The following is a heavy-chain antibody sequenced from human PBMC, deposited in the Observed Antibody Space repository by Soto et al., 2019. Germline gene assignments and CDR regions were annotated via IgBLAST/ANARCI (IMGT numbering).Heavy chain of an antibody. Sequence: ASVKVSCKASGYTFTSYAMHWVRQAPGQRLEWMGWINAGNGNTKYSQKFQGRVTITRDTSASTAYMELSSLRSEDTAVYYCARDLGNYDFWSGPRGGFMDVWGQGTTVTVSS. CDR3: ARDLGNYDFWSGPRGGFMDV. CDR1: GYTFTSYA. J-gene: IGHJ6*02. CDR2: INAGNGNT. D-gene: IGHD3-3*01. V-gene: IGHV1-3*01.